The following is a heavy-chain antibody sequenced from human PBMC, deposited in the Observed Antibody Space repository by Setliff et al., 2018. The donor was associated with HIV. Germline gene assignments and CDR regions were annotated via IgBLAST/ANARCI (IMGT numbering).Heavy chain of an antibody. J-gene: IGHJ4*02. CDR3: VRQGLTMNRGVPAPILYYFDY. D-gene: IGHD3-10*01. V-gene: IGHV4-39*01. CDR2: MYYRGTT. Sequence: SETLSLTCTVSGGSIISSSYYWGWIRQPPGKGLEWIGTMYYRGTTYNNPSLKSRVTFSADTSKNQFSLNQNSVTATDTAVYYCVRQGLTMNRGVPAPILYYFDYWGQGILVTVSS. CDR1: GGSIISSSYY.